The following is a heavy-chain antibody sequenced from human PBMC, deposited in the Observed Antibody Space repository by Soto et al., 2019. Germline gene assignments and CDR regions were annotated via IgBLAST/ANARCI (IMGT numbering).Heavy chain of an antibody. V-gene: IGHV1-18*01. CDR1: GYTFTSYG. Sequence: ASVKVSCKASGYTFTSYGISWVRQAPGQGLEWMGWISAYNGNTNYAQKLQGRVTMTTDTSTSTAYMELRSLRSDDTAVYYCARAANSWNYVYWFDPWGQGTLVTVSS. J-gene: IGHJ5*02. D-gene: IGHD1-7*01. CDR2: ISAYNGNT. CDR3: ARAANSWNYVYWFDP.